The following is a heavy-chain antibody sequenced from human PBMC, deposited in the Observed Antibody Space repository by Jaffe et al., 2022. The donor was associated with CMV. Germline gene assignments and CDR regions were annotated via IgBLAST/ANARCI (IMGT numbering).Heavy chain of an antibody. Sequence: QVQLVQSGAEVKKPGASVKVSCKASGYTFTSYGISWVRQAPGQGLEWMGWISAYNGNTNYAQKLQGRVTMTTDTSTSTAYMELRSLRSDDTAVYYCASSHYYYDSSGYYPYAFDIWGQGTMVTVSS. CDR1: GYTFTSYG. CDR2: ISAYNGNT. J-gene: IGHJ3*02. V-gene: IGHV1-18*04. CDR3: ASSHYYYDSSGYYPYAFDI. D-gene: IGHD3-22*01.